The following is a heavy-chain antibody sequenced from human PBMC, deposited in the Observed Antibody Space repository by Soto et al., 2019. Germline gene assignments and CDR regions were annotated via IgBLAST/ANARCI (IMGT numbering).Heavy chain of an antibody. Sequence: EVQLLESGGGLAQPGGSLRLSCAASGFPFGGYTMSWVRQAPGKGLEWVSAIRDGGESTYYADSVKGLFTISRDNSKNTMYLQLYSLRPEDTAVYFCVKGGWENWGQGTLVTVSS. CDR3: VKGGWEN. D-gene: IGHD6-19*01. V-gene: IGHV3-23*01. CDR2: IRDGGEST. J-gene: IGHJ4*02. CDR1: GFPFGGYT.